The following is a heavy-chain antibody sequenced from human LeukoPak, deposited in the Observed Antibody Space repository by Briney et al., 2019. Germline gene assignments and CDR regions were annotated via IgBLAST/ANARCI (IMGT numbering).Heavy chain of an antibody. Sequence: GASVTVSCKASGYTFTSYYMHWVRQAPGQGLEWMGIINPSGGSTSYAQKCQGRVTMTRDMSTSTVYMELSSLRSEDTAVYYCARDLWRYSSGYYEPYYFDYWGQGTLVTVSS. CDR3: ARDLWRYSSGYYEPYYFDY. V-gene: IGHV1-46*01. CDR1: GYTFTSYY. D-gene: IGHD3-22*01. CDR2: INPSGGST. J-gene: IGHJ4*02.